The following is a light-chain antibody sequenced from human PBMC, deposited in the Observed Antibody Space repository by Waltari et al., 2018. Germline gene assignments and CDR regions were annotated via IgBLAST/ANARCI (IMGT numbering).Light chain of an antibody. Sequence: DVQLTQSPSTLSASVGDRVTITCRASQSISSWLAWYQKKPGQAPQVLMYKAATLQSGVPSRFSGSGSGTEFTLTIDSLQPDDVATYYCLQYSNYSWTFGQGTKVEIK. V-gene: IGKV1-5*03. CDR2: KAA. J-gene: IGKJ1*01. CDR3: LQYSNYSWT. CDR1: QSISSW.